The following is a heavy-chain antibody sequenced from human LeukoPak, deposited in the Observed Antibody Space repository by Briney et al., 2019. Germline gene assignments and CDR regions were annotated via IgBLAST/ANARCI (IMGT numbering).Heavy chain of an antibody. CDR2: ISGRSITI. D-gene: IGHD4-11*01. J-gene: IGHJ3*02. V-gene: IGHV3-48*03. CDR3: VGATDGFDI. CDR1: GFTFSTCD. Sequence: GRSLRLSCAASGFTFSTCDMNWVRQAPGKGLEWVSYISGRSITIKYADSVKGRFTISRDNSNNSLFLQMNSLRAEDTALYYCVGATDGFDIWGQGTMVTVSS.